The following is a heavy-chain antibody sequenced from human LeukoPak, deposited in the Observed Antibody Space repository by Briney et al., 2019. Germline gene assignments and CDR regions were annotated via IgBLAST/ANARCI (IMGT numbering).Heavy chain of an antibody. CDR1: GFTFSTYG. J-gene: IGHJ4*02. Sequence: PGGSLRLSCAASGFTFSTYGMHWVRQAPGKGLEWVAVISSDESNKFYADSVKGRFTISRDNSKNTLYLQENSVRAEDTAVYYCAKGHSSGWYSIEYWGQGTLVTVSS. V-gene: IGHV3-30*18. CDR3: AKGHSSGWYSIEY. D-gene: IGHD6-19*01. CDR2: ISSDESNK.